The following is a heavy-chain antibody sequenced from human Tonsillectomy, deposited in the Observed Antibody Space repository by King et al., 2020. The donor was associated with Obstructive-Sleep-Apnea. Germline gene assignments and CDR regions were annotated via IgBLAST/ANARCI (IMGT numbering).Heavy chain of an antibody. CDR1: GFSFSAYW. CDR3: GGGVYMDY. CDR2: IKEDGSEK. Sequence: VQLVESGGDLVQPGGSLRLSCAASGFSFSAYWMTWVRQDPGRGLEWVANIKEDGSEKYYVDSIKGRFTISRDNAKNSLYLQMNSLRAEDTAVYYCGGGVYMDYWGQGTLVTVSS. D-gene: IGHD3-16*01. V-gene: IGHV3-7*03. J-gene: IGHJ4*02.